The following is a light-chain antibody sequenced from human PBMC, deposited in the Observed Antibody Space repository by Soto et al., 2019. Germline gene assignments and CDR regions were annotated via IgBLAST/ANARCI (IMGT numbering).Light chain of an antibody. Sequence: DIQMTQSPSSVSASVGDRVTITCRANQDIKNWLAWYQQKAGKAPELLIYAASNLQSGVPSRFSGSGSGTDFTRTISSLQPEDFATYFCLQGNSFPLTFGGGTKVEIK. CDR1: QDIKNW. J-gene: IGKJ4*01. CDR3: LQGNSFPLT. CDR2: AAS. V-gene: IGKV1-12*01.